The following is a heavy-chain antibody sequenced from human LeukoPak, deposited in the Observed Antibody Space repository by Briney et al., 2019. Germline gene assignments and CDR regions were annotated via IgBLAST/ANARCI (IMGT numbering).Heavy chain of an antibody. CDR2: MHYSGST. CDR1: GGSVSNGTYY. J-gene: IGHJ2*01. V-gene: IGHV4-61*01. CDR3: ARDSLLRVSGWDYWYFDL. D-gene: IGHD6-25*01. Sequence: SETLSLTCTVSGGSVSNGTYYWSWIRQPPGKGLEWIGNMHYSGSTNYNPSLKSRVTISVDTSMNQFSLLLTSATAADTAVYYCARDSLLRVSGWDYWYFDLWGRGTLVTVSS.